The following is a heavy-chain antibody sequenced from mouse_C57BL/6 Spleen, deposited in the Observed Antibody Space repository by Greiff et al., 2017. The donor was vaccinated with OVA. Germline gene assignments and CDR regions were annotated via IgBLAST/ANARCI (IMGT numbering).Heavy chain of an antibody. Sequence: QVQLQQSGAELVKPGASVKLSCKASGYTFTEYTIHWVKQRSGQGLEWIGWFYPGSGSIKYNEKLKEKSTLTADKSSITVYMDLSRLTSEDSAVYFCASHDPIYYDYGFAYWGQGTLVTVSA. D-gene: IGHD2-4*01. CDR2: FYPGSGSI. V-gene: IGHV1-62-2*01. CDR3: ASHDPIYYDYGFAY. J-gene: IGHJ3*01. CDR1: GYTFTEYT.